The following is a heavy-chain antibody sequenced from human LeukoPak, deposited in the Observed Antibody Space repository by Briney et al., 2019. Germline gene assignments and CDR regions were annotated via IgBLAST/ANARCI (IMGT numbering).Heavy chain of an antibody. CDR2: ISYDGSNK. J-gene: IGHJ6*02. CDR1: GFTFSSYD. V-gene: IGHV3-30*18. Sequence: GGSLRLFCAASGFTFSSYDMLWVRQAPGKGLVGVSVISYDGSNKYYADSVKGRVTISRDNSNNTLYLQMNSLRAEDTAVYYCAKDLYSSGWYPYYYYYGMDVWGQGTTVTVSS. D-gene: IGHD6-19*01. CDR3: AKDLYSSGWYPYYYYYGMDV.